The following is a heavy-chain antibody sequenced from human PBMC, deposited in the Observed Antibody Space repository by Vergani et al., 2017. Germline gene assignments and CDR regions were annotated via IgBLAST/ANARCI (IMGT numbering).Heavy chain of an antibody. J-gene: IGHJ6*02. Sequence: EVQLVESGGGIVKPGGSLRLSCVASGFSFRNAWMNWVRRTPGKGLEWVGRIKSTLDRGKTDYAAAVKGRFTISRDDSKNTLFLQMTGLKTEDIGVYYCTTDPRYCGDGSCYWLRDHHYYGMDVRGQGTTVTVSS. D-gene: IGHD2-21*01. CDR2: IKSTLDRGKT. CDR3: TTDPRYCGDGSCYWLRDHHYYGMDV. V-gene: IGHV3-15*07. CDR1: GFSFRNAW.